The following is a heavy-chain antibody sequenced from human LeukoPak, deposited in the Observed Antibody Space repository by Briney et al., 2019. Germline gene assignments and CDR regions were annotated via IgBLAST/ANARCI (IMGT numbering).Heavy chain of an antibody. V-gene: IGHV7-4-1*02. CDR1: GYTFSSYA. D-gene: IGHD3-3*01. Sequence: ASVKVSCKASGYTFSSYAMNWVRQAPGRGLEWMGWINTNTGNPTYAQGFTGRFVFSLDTSVSTAYLQISSLKAEDTAVYYCARGIFGVANWFDPWGQGTLVTVSS. J-gene: IGHJ5*02. CDR3: ARGIFGVANWFDP. CDR2: INTNTGNP.